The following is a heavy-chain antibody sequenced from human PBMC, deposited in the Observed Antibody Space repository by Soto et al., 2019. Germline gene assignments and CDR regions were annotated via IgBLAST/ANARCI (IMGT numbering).Heavy chain of an antibody. CDR2: ISGSGGST. V-gene: IGHV3-23*01. D-gene: IGHD5-12*01. Sequence: TGGSMRLSCAASGFNFSSYAMSWVRPAPGKGLEWVSAISGSGGSTYYADSVKGRFTISRDNSKNTLYLQMNSLRAEDTAVYYCAKSGLRFSPLNWFDPWGQGTLVTVSS. J-gene: IGHJ5*02. CDR1: GFNFSSYA. CDR3: AKSGLRFSPLNWFDP.